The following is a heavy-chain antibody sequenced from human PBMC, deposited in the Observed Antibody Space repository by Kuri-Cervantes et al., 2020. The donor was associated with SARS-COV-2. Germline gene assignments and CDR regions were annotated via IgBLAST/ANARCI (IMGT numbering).Heavy chain of an antibody. CDR1: GGSISSGSYY. CDR3: ARGVVAATANWFDP. Sequence: LRLSCTVSGGSISSGSYYWSWIRQPAGKGLEWIGRIYTSGSTNYNPSLKSRVTISVDTSKNQFSLKLSSVTAADTAVYYCARGVVAATANWFDPWGQGTLVTVSS. J-gene: IGHJ5*02. CDR2: IYTSGST. D-gene: IGHD2-15*01. V-gene: IGHV4-61*02.